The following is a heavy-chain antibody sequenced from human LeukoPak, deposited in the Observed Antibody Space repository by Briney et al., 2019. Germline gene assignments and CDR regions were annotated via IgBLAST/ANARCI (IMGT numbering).Heavy chain of an antibody. CDR1: GFTFSSYS. D-gene: IGHD3-9*01. J-gene: IGHJ4*02. Sequence: GGSLRLSCAASGFTFSSYSMNWVRQAPGKGLKCVSYISSSSSTIYYADSVKGRFTISRDNAKNSLYLQMNSLRAEDTAVYYCAATPGYPFDYWGQGTLVTVSS. V-gene: IGHV3-48*04. CDR3: AATPGYPFDY. CDR2: ISSSSSTI.